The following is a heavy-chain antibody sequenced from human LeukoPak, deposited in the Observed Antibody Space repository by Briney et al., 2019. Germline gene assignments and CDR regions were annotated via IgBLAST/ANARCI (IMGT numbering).Heavy chain of an antibody. CDR2: VRTKAYGGTT. Sequence: GGSLRLXCTASGFTFGYYAMSWVRQPPGKGLEWVGFVRTKAYGGTTEYAASVKGRFTISRDDSKSIAYLQMNSLKTEDTAVYYCTRDLSPTYYADTSGYYRDLFDYWGQGTLVTVSS. CDR1: GFTFGYYA. D-gene: IGHD3-22*01. J-gene: IGHJ4*02. CDR3: TRDLSPTYYADTSGYYRDLFDY. V-gene: IGHV3-49*04.